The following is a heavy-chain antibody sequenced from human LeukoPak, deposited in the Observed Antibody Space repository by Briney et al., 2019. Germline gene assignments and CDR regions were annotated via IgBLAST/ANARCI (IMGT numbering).Heavy chain of an antibody. Sequence: GGSLRLSCAASGFTFSSYAMHWVRQAPGKGLEWVAVISYDGSNRYYADSVKGRFTISRDNSKNTLYLQMNSLRAEDTAVYYCANYGYWGQGTLVTVSS. D-gene: IGHD3-16*01. CDR3: ANYGY. J-gene: IGHJ4*02. V-gene: IGHV3-30*04. CDR1: GFTFSSYA. CDR2: ISYDGSNR.